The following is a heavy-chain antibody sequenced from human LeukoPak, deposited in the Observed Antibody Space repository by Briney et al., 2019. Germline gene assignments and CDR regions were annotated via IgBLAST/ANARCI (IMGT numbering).Heavy chain of an antibody. CDR1: GGSISSSSYY. J-gene: IGHJ5*02. D-gene: IGHD6-13*01. CDR3: ARGIIAAAGTYNWFDP. V-gene: IGHV4-39*01. CDR2: IYYSGST. Sequence: PSETLSLTCTVSGGSISSSSYYWGWIRQPPGKGLEWIGSIYYSGSTYYSPSLKSRVTISVDTSKNQFSLKLSSVTAADTAVYYCARGIIAAAGTYNWFDPWGQGTLVTVSS.